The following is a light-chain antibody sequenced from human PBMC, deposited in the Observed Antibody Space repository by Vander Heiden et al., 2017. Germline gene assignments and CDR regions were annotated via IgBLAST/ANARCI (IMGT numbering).Light chain of an antibody. CDR1: QSISSY. V-gene: IGKV1-39*01. Sequence: DIQMTHSPSSLSASVGDRVTITCRASQSISSYLNWYQQKPGKAPKLLIYAASSLQSGVPSRFSGSGSGTDFTLTISRLQPEDFATYYCQQSDSTPITFGQGTLLDIK. J-gene: IGKJ5*01. CDR2: AAS. CDR3: QQSDSTPIT.